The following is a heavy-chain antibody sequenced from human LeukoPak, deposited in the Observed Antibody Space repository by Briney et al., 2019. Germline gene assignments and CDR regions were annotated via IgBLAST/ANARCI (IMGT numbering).Heavy chain of an antibody. CDR3: ARANRRPYYYYMDV. J-gene: IGHJ6*03. D-gene: IGHD2-8*01. Sequence: GSLRLSCAASGFTFSSYSMDWVRQAPGKGLEWVSYISSSSSTIYYADSVKGRFTISRDNAKNSLYLQMNSLRAEDTAVYYCARANRRPYYYYMDVWGKGTTVTVSS. V-gene: IGHV3-48*01. CDR1: GFTFSSYS. CDR2: ISSSSSTI.